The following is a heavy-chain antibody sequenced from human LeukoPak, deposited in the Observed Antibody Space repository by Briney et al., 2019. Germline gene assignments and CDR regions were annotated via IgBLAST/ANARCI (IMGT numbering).Heavy chain of an antibody. J-gene: IGHJ4*02. D-gene: IGHD5-24*01. Sequence: ASVKVSCKASGYTFTNYGVTCVRQVPGQRLEWMGWISAKNGNRKYAQKVQGRVTMTIDRSTHTAYMELNSLRFEDTAVYYCARAPPGYNNEWDFDYWGQGTLVSVSS. CDR1: GYTFTNYG. V-gene: IGHV1-18*04. CDR2: ISAKNGNR. CDR3: ARAPPGYNNEWDFDY.